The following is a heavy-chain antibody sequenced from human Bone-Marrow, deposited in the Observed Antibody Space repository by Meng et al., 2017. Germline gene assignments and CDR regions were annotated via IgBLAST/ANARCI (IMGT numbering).Heavy chain of an antibody. V-gene: IGHV3-15*01. D-gene: IGHD3-16*01. J-gene: IGHJ4*02. CDR1: GLTFSNAW. CDR3: VGDFLGN. CDR2: IKRETDGGTA. Sequence: VQLGESGGGLVKPGGSLRVSWAVSGLTFSNAWMSWFRQAPGKGLEWVGHIKRETDGGTAEYAAPVKGRFSISRDDSKNTLYLQMNSLKTEDTAVYYCVGDFLGNWGQGTLVTVSS.